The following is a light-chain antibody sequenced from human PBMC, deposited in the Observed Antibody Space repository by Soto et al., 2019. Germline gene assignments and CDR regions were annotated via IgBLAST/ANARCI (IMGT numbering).Light chain of an antibody. CDR3: CSYSGSNNYV. V-gene: IGLV2-8*01. CDR2: DIN. CDR1: SSDVGGYNH. J-gene: IGLJ1*01. Sequence: QSALAQPPSASGSPGQSVTISCTGTSSDVGGYNHVSWYQQHPGKAPKLMIYDINQRPSGVPDRFSGSKSGNTASLTVSGLQAEDEADYFCCSYSGSNNYVFGTGTKLTVL.